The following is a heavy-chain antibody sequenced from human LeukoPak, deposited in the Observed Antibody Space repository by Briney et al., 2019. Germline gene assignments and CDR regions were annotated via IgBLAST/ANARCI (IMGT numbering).Heavy chain of an antibody. CDR2: ITPNADRT. Sequence: GGSLRLSCAASGFTFGSYGMSWVRQAPGKGLEWVSFITPNADRTSYADSVEGRFTISRDNPRNTLYMQMNSLRDEDTAVYYCAIMRGYYDGSGYWVQWGQGTPVTVSS. V-gene: IGHV3-23*01. J-gene: IGHJ1*01. CDR3: AIMRGYYDGSGYWVQ. CDR1: GFTFGSYG. D-gene: IGHD3-22*01.